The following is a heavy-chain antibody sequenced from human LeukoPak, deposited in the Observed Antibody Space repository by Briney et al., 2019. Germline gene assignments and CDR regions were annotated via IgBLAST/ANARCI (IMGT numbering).Heavy chain of an antibody. V-gene: IGHV4-38-2*01. CDR2: IFYSGST. Sequence: GSLRLSCAASGFTFSSYWTGWVRQAPGKGLEWIGNIFYSGSTYYSPSVKSRVTISLDTSRNQFSLKLNSVTAADTAVYYCAKSNGYGLVDIWGQGTMVTVSS. CDR3: AKSNGYGLVDI. D-gene: IGHD3-10*01. J-gene: IGHJ3*02. CDR1: GFTFSSYW.